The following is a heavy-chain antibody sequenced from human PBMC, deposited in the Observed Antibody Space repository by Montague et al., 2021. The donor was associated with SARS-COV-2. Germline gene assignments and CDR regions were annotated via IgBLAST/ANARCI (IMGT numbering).Heavy chain of an antibody. Sequence: SETLSLTCVVSGDSISTDNWWTWVRLPPGKGLEWVGEIYHTGSTKYKPSLKSRVSMSVDKSWNQFSLKLSSVTAADTAVYYCARGSGCSGGRCYSEWDPHYYYGMDVWGQGTTVTVSS. J-gene: IGHJ6*02. D-gene: IGHD2-15*01. CDR2: IYHTGST. V-gene: IGHV4-4*02. CDR3: ARGSGCSGGRCYSEWDPHYYYGMDV. CDR1: GDSISTDNW.